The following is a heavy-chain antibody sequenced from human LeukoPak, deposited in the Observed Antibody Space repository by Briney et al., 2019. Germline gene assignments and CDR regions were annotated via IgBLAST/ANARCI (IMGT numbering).Heavy chain of an antibody. J-gene: IGHJ4*02. D-gene: IGHD3-10*01. CDR3: ARENIYGSGSYASSFDY. CDR1: GGSISSSNW. V-gene: IGHV4-4*02. CDR2: IYHSGST. Sequence: SETLSLTCAVSGGSISSSNWWSWVRQPPGKGLKWIGEIYHSGSTNYNPSLKSRVTISVDTSKNQFSLKLSSVTAADTAVYYCARENIYGSGSYASSFDYWGQGTLVTVSS.